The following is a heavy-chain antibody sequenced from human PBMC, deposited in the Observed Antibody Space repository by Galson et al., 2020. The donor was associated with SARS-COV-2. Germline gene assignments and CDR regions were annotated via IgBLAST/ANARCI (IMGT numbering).Heavy chain of an antibody. D-gene: IGHD3-3*01. Sequence: ASVKVSCKASGYTFTSSGISWVRQAPGQGLAWMGWISAYNGNTNYAQKLQGRVTMTTDTSTSTAYMELRSLRSDDTAVYYCARWFGVVIIPHYYYYMDVWGKGTTVTVSS. V-gene: IGHV1-18*01. CDR2: ISAYNGNT. J-gene: IGHJ6*03. CDR3: ARWFGVVIIPHYYYYMDV. CDR1: GYTFTSSG.